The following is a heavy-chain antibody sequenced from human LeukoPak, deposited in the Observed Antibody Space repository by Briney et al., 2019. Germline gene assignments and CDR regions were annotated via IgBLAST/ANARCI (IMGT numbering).Heavy chain of an antibody. J-gene: IGHJ2*01. CDR2: IYTSGST. D-gene: IGHD1-26*01. CDR3: ARDRGGSYPGWYFDL. Sequence: PETLSLTCTVSGGSISSYYWSWIRQPAGKGLEWIGRIYTSGSTNYNPSLKSRVTMSADTSKNQFPLKLSSVTAADTAVYYCARDRGGSYPGWYFDLWGRGTLVTVSS. V-gene: IGHV4-4*07. CDR1: GGSISSYY.